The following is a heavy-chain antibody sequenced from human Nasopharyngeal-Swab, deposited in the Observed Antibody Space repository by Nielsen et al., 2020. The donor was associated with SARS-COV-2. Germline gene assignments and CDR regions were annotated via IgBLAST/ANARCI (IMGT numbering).Heavy chain of an antibody. J-gene: IGHJ6*03. CDR2: INPNSGGT. D-gene: IGHD2-2*01. V-gene: IGHV1-2*04. CDR3: ARAAKGYCSSTSCYSIPEYYYYYMDA. Sequence: WVRQAPGQGLEWMGWINPNSGGTNYAQKFQGWVTMTRDTSISTAYMELSRLRSDDTAVYYCARAAKGYCSSTSCYSIPEYYYYYMDAWGKGTTVTVSS.